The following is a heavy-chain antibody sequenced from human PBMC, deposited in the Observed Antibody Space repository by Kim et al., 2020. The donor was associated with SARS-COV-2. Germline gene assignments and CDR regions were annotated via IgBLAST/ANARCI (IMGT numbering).Heavy chain of an antibody. V-gene: IGHV4-61*01. Sequence: SETLSLTCTVSGGSVSSGSYYWSWIRQPPGKGLEWIGYIYYSGSTNYNPSLKSRVTISVDTSKNQFSLKLSSVTAADTAVYYCAREEAAAGKRGFDPWGQGTLVTVSS. D-gene: IGHD6-13*01. CDR1: GGSVSSGSYY. J-gene: IGHJ5*02. CDR3: AREEAAAGKRGFDP. CDR2: IYYSGST.